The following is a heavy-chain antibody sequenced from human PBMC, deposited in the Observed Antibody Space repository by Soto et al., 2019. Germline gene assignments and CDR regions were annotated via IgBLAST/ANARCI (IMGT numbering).Heavy chain of an antibody. J-gene: IGHJ3*02. D-gene: IGHD1-1*01. V-gene: IGHV4-61*01. CDR2: MSHSGGT. CDR1: GGFVSSGSYY. Sequence: SLTCAVYGGFVSSGSYYWSWIRQPPGKGLEWIGEMSHSGGTHFNPSLKSRVTISVDTSKNQFSLKMSSVTAADTALYYCARVERGTATTVVDAFDIWGPGTMVT. CDR3: ARVERGTATTVVDAFDI.